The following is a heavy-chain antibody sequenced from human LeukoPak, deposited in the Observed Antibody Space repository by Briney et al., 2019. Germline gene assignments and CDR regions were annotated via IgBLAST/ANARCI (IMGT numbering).Heavy chain of an antibody. D-gene: IGHD5-24*01. V-gene: IGHV3-21*01. CDR2: ISSSSSYI. J-gene: IGHJ4*02. Sequence: GGSLRPSCAASGFTFSSYSMNWVRQAPGKGLEWVSSISSSSSYIYYADSVKGRFTISRDNAKNSLYLQMNSLRAEDTAVYYCARDLGRDGYNLFDYWGQGTLVTVSS. CDR3: ARDLGRDGYNLFDY. CDR1: GFTFSSYS.